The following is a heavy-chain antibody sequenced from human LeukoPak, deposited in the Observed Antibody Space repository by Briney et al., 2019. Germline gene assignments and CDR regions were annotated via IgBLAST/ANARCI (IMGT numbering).Heavy chain of an antibody. Sequence: GGSLRLSCAASGFTFSSYAMSWVRQAPGKGLEWVSAISGSGASTYQADSVRGRFTISRDNSKNTLYLEMNSLRAEDTAVYYCARPYTSGWYGGFNYWGQGTLVTVSS. CDR3: ARPYTSGWYGGFNY. CDR2: ISGSGAST. D-gene: IGHD6-19*01. V-gene: IGHV3-23*01. CDR1: GFTFSSYA. J-gene: IGHJ4*02.